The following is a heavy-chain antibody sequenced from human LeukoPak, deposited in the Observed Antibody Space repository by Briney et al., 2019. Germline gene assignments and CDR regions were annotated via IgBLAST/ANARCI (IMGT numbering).Heavy chain of an antibody. Sequence: GGSLRLSCAASGFTFSSYEMNWVRQAPGKGLECVSITYSGGSTYYADSVKGRFTISRDNSKNTVYLQINSLRAEDTAVYYCATADSSGATYFDYWGQGTLVTVSS. D-gene: IGHD3-22*01. CDR1: GFTFSSYE. J-gene: IGHJ4*02. CDR2: TYSGGST. V-gene: IGHV3-53*01. CDR3: ATADSSGATYFDY.